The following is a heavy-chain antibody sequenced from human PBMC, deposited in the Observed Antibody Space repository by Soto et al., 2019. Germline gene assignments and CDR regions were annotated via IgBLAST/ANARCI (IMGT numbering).Heavy chain of an antibody. CDR2: ISAYNGNT. CDR3: ARDRVRWGSGRKDYYGMDV. Sequence: GASVKVSCKASGYTFPSYGISWVRQAPGQGLEWMGWISAYNGNTNYAQKLQGRVTMTTDTSTSTAYMELRSLRSDDTAVYYCARDRVRWGSGRKDYYGMDVWGQGTTVTVSS. CDR1: GYTFPSYG. D-gene: IGHD3-10*01. J-gene: IGHJ6*02. V-gene: IGHV1-18*01.